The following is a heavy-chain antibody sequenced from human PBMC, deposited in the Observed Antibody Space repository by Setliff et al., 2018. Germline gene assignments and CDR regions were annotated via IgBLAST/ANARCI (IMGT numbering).Heavy chain of an antibody. CDR2: ISAYNGNI. CDR1: GYTFTSYG. Sequence: ASVKVSCKASGYTFTSYGVSWVRQAPGQGLEWMGWISAYNGNINYAQKFHGRVTMTTDTYTSTANMELSSLRSEDTAVYFCARESVVVVTTTNYYYYIDVWGEGTTVTVSS. D-gene: IGHD2-21*02. CDR3: ARESVVVVTTTNYYYYIDV. J-gene: IGHJ6*03. V-gene: IGHV1-18*01.